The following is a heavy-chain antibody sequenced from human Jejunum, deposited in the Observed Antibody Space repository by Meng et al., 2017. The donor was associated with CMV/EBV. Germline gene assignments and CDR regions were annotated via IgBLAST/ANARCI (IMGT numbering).Heavy chain of an antibody. V-gene: IGHV3-53*01. D-gene: IGHD2-2*01. CDR1: PLLATTSS. J-gene: IGHJ4*02. Sequence: LSSPRSPLLATTSSWTWVTPSPGNGLWFVSVIFSNSPTSSAASVTARFPIARDNSKNTLYIQMNSLGAEDAAVYYCEGAVGGGHFDYWGQGTLVTVSS. CDR2: IFSNSPT. CDR3: EGAVGGGHFDY.